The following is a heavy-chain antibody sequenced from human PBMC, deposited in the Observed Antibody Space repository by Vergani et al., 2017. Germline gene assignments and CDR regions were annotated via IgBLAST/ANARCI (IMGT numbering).Heavy chain of an antibody. J-gene: IGHJ3*02. Sequence: QVQLVESGGGVVQPGRSLRLSCETSGLMFNNYGMHWVRQAPGKGLEWVAVISSDGSNKHYADSVKGRFTISRDNSKNTLYLQMNSLRAEDTAVYYCAPLYIVGATTSTDAFDIWGQGTMVTVSS. CDR1: GLMFNNYG. CDR3: APLYIVGATTSTDAFDI. CDR2: ISSDGSNK. D-gene: IGHD1-26*01. V-gene: IGHV3-30*03.